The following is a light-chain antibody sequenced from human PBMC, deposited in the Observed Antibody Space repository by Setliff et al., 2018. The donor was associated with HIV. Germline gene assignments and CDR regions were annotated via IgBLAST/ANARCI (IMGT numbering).Light chain of an antibody. CDR3: CSYAGSYTYVV. V-gene: IGLV2-11*01. Sequence: QSALAQPRSVSGSPGQSVTISCTGTSSDVGGYEYVSWYQEHPGKAPKVIIYDVSERPSGVPDRFSGSKSGNTASLTISGLQAEDEADYYYCSYAGSYTYVVFGGGT. CDR1: SSDVGGYEY. J-gene: IGLJ2*01. CDR2: DVS.